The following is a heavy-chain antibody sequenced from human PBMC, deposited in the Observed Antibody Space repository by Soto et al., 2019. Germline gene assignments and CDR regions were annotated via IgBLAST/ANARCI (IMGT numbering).Heavy chain of an antibody. CDR1: GFMFKDFA. J-gene: IGHJ5*02. CDR2: ITTSDDIT. Sequence: DVQLFESGGGLVEPGESLRLSCAASGFMFKDFAMSWVRQAPGKGLEWVSTITTSDDITYSADSVRGRFTISRDNSANTLFRQMSSLRGDDTATYYCTKGDSSGYFDPSTGYSTSDHWGQGTLVTVSS. D-gene: IGHD3-3*01. V-gene: IGHV3-23*01. CDR3: TKGDSSGYFDPSTGYSTSDH.